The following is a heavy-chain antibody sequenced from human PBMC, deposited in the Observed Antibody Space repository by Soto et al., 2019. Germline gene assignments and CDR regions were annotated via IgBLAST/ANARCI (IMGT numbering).Heavy chain of an antibody. CDR1: GFTFSSYA. V-gene: IGHV3-23*01. CDR3: AKGRGQNWNLDY. Sequence: EVQLLECGGGSVQPGGSLRLSCAASGFTFSSYAMHWVRRPPGKGLEWVSSISGSGGTAYYADSVKGRFSISRDSLVNTLYLQMTSLIAEDTAVYYCAKGRGQNWNLDYWGQGTLVTVSP. D-gene: IGHD1-1*01. CDR2: ISGSGGTA. J-gene: IGHJ4*02.